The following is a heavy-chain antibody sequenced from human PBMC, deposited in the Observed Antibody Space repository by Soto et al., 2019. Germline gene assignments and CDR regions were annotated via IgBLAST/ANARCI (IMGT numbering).Heavy chain of an antibody. CDR2: IYYSGST. Sequence: SETLSLTCTVSGGSISSYYWSWIRQPPGKGLEWIGYIYYSGSTNYNPSLKSRVTISVDRSKNQFSLKLSPVTAADTAVYYCARLLVRGLIFTPIDYWGQGSLVTVSS. CDR1: GGSISSYY. V-gene: IGHV4-59*08. D-gene: IGHD3-10*01. J-gene: IGHJ4*01. CDR3: ARLLVRGLIFTPIDY.